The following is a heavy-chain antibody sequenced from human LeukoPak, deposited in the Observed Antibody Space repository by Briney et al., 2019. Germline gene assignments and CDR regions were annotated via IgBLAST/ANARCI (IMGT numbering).Heavy chain of an antibody. Sequence: KPSETLSLTCAVYGGSFSGYYWSWIRQPPGKGLEWIGEISHSGSTNYNPSLKSRVTISVDTSKNQFSLKLSSVTAADTAVYYCARGCYYDGFDYWGQGTLVTVSS. CDR2: ISHSGST. V-gene: IGHV4-34*01. D-gene: IGHD3-22*01. CDR3: ARGCYYDGFDY. J-gene: IGHJ4*02. CDR1: GGSFSGYY.